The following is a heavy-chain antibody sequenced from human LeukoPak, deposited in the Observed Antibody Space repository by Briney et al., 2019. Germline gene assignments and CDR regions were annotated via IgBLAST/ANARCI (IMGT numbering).Heavy chain of an antibody. Sequence: PGGSLRLSCAASGFTFTTYAMSWVRQAPGKGLEWVSAIRGSGDSTYYADSVKGRFTISRDNSKNTVYLQMNSLGAEDTAVYYCAKGGSSGSSSDNWGQGTLVTVSS. D-gene: IGHD3-22*01. V-gene: IGHV3-23*01. J-gene: IGHJ4*02. CDR1: GFTFTTYA. CDR2: IRGSGDST. CDR3: AKGGSSGSSSDN.